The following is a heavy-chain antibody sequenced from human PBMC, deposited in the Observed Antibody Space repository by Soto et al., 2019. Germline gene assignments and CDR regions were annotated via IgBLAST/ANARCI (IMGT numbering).Heavy chain of an antibody. CDR1: GGTFSSYA. V-gene: IGHV1-69*12. Sequence: QVQLVQSGAEVKKPGSSVKVSCKASGGTFSSYAISWVRQAPGQGLEWMGGIIPIFGTANYAQKFQGRVTITADESTSTADMELSSLRSEDTALYYCARESRYCSGGSCYFLPGIDYWGQGSLFTVSS. J-gene: IGHJ4*02. D-gene: IGHD2-15*01. CDR3: ARESRYCSGGSCYFLPGIDY. CDR2: IIPIFGTA.